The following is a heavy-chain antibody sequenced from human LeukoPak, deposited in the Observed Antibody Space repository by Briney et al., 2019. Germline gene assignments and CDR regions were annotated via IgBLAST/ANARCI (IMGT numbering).Heavy chain of an antibody. V-gene: IGHV3-48*04. CDR3: ARVRPSHQIQPSYYYMDG. CDR2: ICSISSTI. D-gene: IGHD2-2*01. J-gene: IGHJ6*03. CDR1: GFSFSSYS. Sequence: GGSLRLSCVASGFSFSSYSTNWVRQAPGKGLEWVSYICSISSTIYYAHSVKGRFTLSRDNAKNSVYLQMNSLRAEDTGVYYCARVRPSHQIQPSYYYMDGWGKGTTVAVSS.